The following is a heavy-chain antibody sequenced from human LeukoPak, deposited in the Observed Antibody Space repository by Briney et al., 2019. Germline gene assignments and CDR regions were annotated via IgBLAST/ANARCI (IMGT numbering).Heavy chain of an antibody. CDR1: GGSISSSSYY. CDR3: ARGTYYDFRY. J-gene: IGHJ4*02. CDR2: IYYSGST. Sequence: SSETLSLTCTVSGGSISSSSYYWGWIRQPPGKGLEWIGYIYYSGSTNYNPSLKSRVTISVDTSKNQFSLKLSSVTAAGTAVYYCARGTYYDFRYWGQGTLVTVSS. V-gene: IGHV4-61*05. D-gene: IGHD3-3*01.